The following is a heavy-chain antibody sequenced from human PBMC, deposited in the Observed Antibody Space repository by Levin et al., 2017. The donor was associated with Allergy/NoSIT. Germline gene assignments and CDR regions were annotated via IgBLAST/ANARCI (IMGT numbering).Heavy chain of an antibody. J-gene: IGHJ4*02. V-gene: IGHV3-30*18. Sequence: SCAASGFTFSSYGMHWVRQAPGKGLEWAAVITHDGSNKYYADSVKGRFTIPRDNSKNTLYLQMNSLRAEDTAVYYCAKELRNGYCSGGSCLGDYWGQGTLVTVSS. CDR2: ITHDGSNK. CDR1: GFTFSSYG. CDR3: AKELRNGYCSGGSCLGDY. D-gene: IGHD2-15*01.